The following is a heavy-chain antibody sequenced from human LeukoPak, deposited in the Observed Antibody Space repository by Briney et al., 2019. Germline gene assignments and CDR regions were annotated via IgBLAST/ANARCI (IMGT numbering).Heavy chain of an antibody. CDR1: GGSISSGSYY. D-gene: IGHD2-21*02. CDR3: ARAFYCGGDCYSGAFDI. CDR2: IYTSGST. V-gene: IGHV4-61*02. Sequence: SQTLSLTCTVSGGSISSGSYYWSWLRQPAGKGLEWIGRIYTSGSTNYNPSLKIRVTISVDTSKNQFSLKLSSVTAADTAVYYCARAFYCGGDCYSGAFDIWGQGTMVTVSS. J-gene: IGHJ3*02.